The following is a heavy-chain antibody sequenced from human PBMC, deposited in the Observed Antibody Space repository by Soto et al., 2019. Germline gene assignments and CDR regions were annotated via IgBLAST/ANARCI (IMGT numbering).Heavy chain of an antibody. CDR2: IYPSDSDT. J-gene: IGHJ4*02. CDR1: GYRFSAYW. Sequence: PGESLKISCKGSGYRFSAYWIAWVRQLPGRGLESMGIIYPSDSDTRYSPSFQGQVTISADKSISTAYLQWSSLKASDTALYYCASPGHRSMTRPFDYWGQGILVTVSS. D-gene: IGHD3-3*02. V-gene: IGHV5-51*01. CDR3: ASPGHRSMTRPFDY.